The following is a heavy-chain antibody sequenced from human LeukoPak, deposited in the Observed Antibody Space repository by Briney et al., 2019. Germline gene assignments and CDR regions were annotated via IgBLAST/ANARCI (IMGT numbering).Heavy chain of an antibody. V-gene: IGHV4-34*01. CDR1: GGSFSGYY. J-gene: IGHJ4*02. CDR3: ARGRNCGGDCFTFDY. Sequence: SETLSLTCAVYGGSFSGYYWSWIRQPPGKGLEWSGEINHSGSTNYNPSLKSRVTISVDTSKNQFSLKLSSVTAADTAVYYCARGRNCGGDCFTFDYWGQGTLVTVSS. D-gene: IGHD2-21*02. CDR2: INHSGST.